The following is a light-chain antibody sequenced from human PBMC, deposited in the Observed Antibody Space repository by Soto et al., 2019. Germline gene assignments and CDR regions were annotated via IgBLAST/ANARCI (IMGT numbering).Light chain of an antibody. Sequence: EIVLTQSPGSLSLSPGERATLSCRASQVVYSTYLAWYQQKPGQAPRLLLYGASSRAAGIPDRFSGSGSGTDFTLTISRLEPEDAAVYYCQQYGSSPTFGQGTKVEIK. CDR3: QQYGSSPT. V-gene: IGKV3-20*01. CDR2: GAS. CDR1: QVVYSTY. J-gene: IGKJ1*01.